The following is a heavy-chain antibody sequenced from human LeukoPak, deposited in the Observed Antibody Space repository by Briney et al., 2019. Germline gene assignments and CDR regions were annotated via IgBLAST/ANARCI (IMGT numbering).Heavy chain of an antibody. D-gene: IGHD6-13*01. J-gene: IGHJ4*02. Sequence: GGSLRLSCAASGFPFSNYGMHWVRQAPGKGLEWLAVIWYDGSNKYYADSVKGRFTISRDNSKNTLPLQMNSLRAEDTAVYYCARDRGSSWTLDYWGQGALVSVSS. CDR1: GFPFSNYG. CDR3: ARDRGSSWTLDY. V-gene: IGHV3-33*01. CDR2: IWYDGSNK.